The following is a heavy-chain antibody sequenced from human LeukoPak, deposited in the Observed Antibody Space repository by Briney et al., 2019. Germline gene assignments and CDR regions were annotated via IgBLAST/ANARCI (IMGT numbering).Heavy chain of an antibody. J-gene: IGHJ5*02. Sequence: KPSETLSLTCAVYGGSFSGYYWSWIRQPPGKGLEWIGEINHSGSTNYNPSLKSRVTISVDTSKNQFSLKLSSVTAADTAVYYCARLMIVRYGWFDPWGQGTLVTVSS. CDR2: INHSGST. D-gene: IGHD3-9*01. CDR3: ARLMIVRYGWFDP. V-gene: IGHV4-34*01. CDR1: GGSFSGYY.